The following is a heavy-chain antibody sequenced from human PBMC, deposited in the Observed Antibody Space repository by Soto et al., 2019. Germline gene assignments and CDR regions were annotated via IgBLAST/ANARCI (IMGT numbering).Heavy chain of an antibody. Sequence: PSETLSLTCTVSGGSISTHYWSWVRPVPGRGLEWLGYVYYTGNSKHNPSLKGRVTVSIAPSKSQFSLELTSVTAADSAVYYCAGGYYYVGSGPYLYIYGMDVWDQGTTVTVSS. V-gene: IGHV4-59*11. D-gene: IGHD3-10*02. CDR2: VYYTGNS. J-gene: IGHJ6*02. CDR1: GGSISTHY. CDR3: AGGYYYVGSGPYLYIYGMDV.